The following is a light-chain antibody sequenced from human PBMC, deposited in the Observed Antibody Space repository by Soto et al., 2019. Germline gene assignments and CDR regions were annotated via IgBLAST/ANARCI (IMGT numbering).Light chain of an antibody. V-gene: IGLV2-14*01. CDR3: SSYTSTRGV. CDR1: SSDVGGYDY. CDR2: DVI. Sequence: QSALTQPASVSGSLGQSITISCTGTSSDVGGYDYVSWYQQHPGKAPKLLIFDVINRPSGVSLRFSGSKSGNTASLTISGRQAEDEADYYCSSYTSTRGVFGTGTKLTVL. J-gene: IGLJ1*01.